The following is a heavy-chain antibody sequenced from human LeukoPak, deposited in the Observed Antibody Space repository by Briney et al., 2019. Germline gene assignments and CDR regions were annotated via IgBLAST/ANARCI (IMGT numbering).Heavy chain of an antibody. Sequence: PSETLSLTCAVSGGSISSGGYSWSWIRQPPGKGLEWIGYIYHSGSTYYNPSLKSRVTISVDRSKNHFSLKLSSVTAADTAVYYCARGSGPYYFDYWGQGTLVTVSS. CDR3: ARGSGPYYFDY. D-gene: IGHD3-10*01. V-gene: IGHV4-30-2*01. CDR1: GGSISSGGYS. J-gene: IGHJ4*02. CDR2: IYHSGST.